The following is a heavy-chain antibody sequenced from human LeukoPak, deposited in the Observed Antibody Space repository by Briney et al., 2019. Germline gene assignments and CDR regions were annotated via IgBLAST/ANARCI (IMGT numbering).Heavy chain of an antibody. J-gene: IGHJ4*02. Sequence: GGSLRLSCAASGFTFSSYAMTWVRQAPGKGLEWVSGISGSGGSSYYADSVKGRFTISRDNSKNTLYLQMNSLRAEDTAVYYCATEYYYDSSGYYPRNMGYWGQGTLVTVSS. CDR1: GFTFSSYA. V-gene: IGHV3-23*01. CDR2: ISGSGGSS. D-gene: IGHD3-22*01. CDR3: ATEYYYDSSGYYPRNMGY.